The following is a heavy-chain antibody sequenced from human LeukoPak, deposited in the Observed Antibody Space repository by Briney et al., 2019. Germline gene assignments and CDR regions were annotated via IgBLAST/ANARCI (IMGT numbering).Heavy chain of an antibody. Sequence: GGSLRLSCAASGFTVSSNYMSWVRQAPGKGLEWVSVIYSGGSTYYADSVKGRFTISRDNSKNTLYLQMNSLRAEDTAVYYCARETVTPPYYYGMDVWGQGTTVTVSS. V-gene: IGHV3-53*01. CDR1: GFTVSSNY. CDR2: IYSGGST. J-gene: IGHJ6*02. D-gene: IGHD4-11*01. CDR3: ARETVTPPYYYGMDV.